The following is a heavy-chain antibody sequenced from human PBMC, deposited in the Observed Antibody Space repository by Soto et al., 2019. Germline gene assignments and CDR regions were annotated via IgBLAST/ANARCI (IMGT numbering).Heavy chain of an antibody. D-gene: IGHD6-19*01. CDR2: ISAYNGNT. J-gene: IGHJ3*02. CDR1: GYTFTSYY. Sequence: APVKVSCKASGYTFTSYYSSWVRQAPGQGLEWMGWISAYNGNTNYAQKLQGRVTMTTDTSTSTAYMELRSLRSDDTAVYYCARDTAVAGIDYAFDIWGQGTMVTVSS. CDR3: ARDTAVAGIDYAFDI. V-gene: IGHV1-18*01.